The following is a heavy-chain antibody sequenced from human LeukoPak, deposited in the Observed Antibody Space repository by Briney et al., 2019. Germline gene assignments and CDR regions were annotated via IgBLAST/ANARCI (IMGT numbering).Heavy chain of an antibody. CDR1: GGSISSSSYY. Sequence: SETLSLTCTVSGGSISSSSYYWGWIRQPPGKGLEWIGSIYYSGSTYYNPSLKSRVTISVDTSKNQFSLKLSSVTAADTAVYYCARRGGIVGARGRPRNAFDIWGQGTMVTVSS. V-gene: IGHV4-39*01. CDR3: ARRGGIVGARGRPRNAFDI. CDR2: IYYSGST. J-gene: IGHJ3*02. D-gene: IGHD1-26*01.